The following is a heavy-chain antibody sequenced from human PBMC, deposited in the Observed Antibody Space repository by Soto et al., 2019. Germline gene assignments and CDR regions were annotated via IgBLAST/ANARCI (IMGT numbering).Heavy chain of an antibody. D-gene: IGHD6-13*01. CDR2: IWYDGSNK. J-gene: IGHJ3*02. V-gene: IGHV3-33*01. CDR3: ARDDEAAAGTGAFDI. Sequence: GESLKISCAASGFTFSSYGMHWVRQAPGKGLEWVAVIWYDGSNKYYADSVKGRFTISRDNSKNTLYLQMNSLRAEDTAVYYCARDDEAAAGTGAFDIWGQGTMVTVSS. CDR1: GFTFSSYG.